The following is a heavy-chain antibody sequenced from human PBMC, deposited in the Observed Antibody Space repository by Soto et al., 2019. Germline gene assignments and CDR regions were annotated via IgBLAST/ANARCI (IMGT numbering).Heavy chain of an antibody. CDR2: SFYRGST. J-gene: IGHJ4*02. Sequence: LQLQESGPGLVKPSETLSLTCTVSGGSISSSIHYWGWIRQSPVKHLEWLGISFYRGSTPYNPSLQTRVTISVDTSKNQVSLKQSSVPAADTAVYYCATADVFGVVTPFFEYWGQGSMVTVSS. D-gene: IGHD3-3*01. CDR3: ATADVFGVVTPFFEY. V-gene: IGHV4-39*01. CDR1: GGSISSSIHY.